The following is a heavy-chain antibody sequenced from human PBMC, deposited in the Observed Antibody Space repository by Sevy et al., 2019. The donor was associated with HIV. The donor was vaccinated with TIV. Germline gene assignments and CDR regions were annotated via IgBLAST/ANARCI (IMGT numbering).Heavy chain of an antibody. Sequence: GGSLRLSCAVSGFPVSSSYMNWVRQAPGKGLEWVSVFYTGSKTDYADSVKGRFTMSRDNSKNTLYLQMNGLRAEDKAVYYCARDKNAYYYGLDVWGQGTTVTVSS. V-gene: IGHV3-53*01. J-gene: IGHJ6*02. CDR2: FYTGSKT. CDR1: GFPVSSSY. CDR3: ARDKNAYYYGLDV.